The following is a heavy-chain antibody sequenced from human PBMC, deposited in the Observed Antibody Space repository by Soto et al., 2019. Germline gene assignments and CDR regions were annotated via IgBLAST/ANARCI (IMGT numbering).Heavy chain of an antibody. J-gene: IGHJ4*02. CDR3: ARRYGSAIDY. Sequence: GASGKVSCKASGGTFSSYAISWVRQAPGQGLEWMGGIIPIFGTANYAQKFQGRVTITADESTSTAYMELSSLRSEDTAVYYCARRYGSAIDYWGQGTLVTVSS. CDR1: GGTFSSYA. CDR2: IIPIFGTA. V-gene: IGHV1-69*13. D-gene: IGHD1-26*01.